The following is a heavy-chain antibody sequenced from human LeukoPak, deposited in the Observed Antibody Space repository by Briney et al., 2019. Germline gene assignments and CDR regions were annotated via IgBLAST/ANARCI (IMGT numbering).Heavy chain of an antibody. CDR1: GFTFSSYA. CDR3: ARGRYNWNFDY. Sequence: PGGSLRLSGAASGFTFSSYAMHWVRQAPGKGLEYVSGIRSNGGSTYYANSVKGRFTISRDNSKNTLYLQMGSLRAEDMAVYYCARGRYNWNFDYWGQGSLVTVSS. CDR2: IRSNGGST. J-gene: IGHJ4*02. V-gene: IGHV3-64*01. D-gene: IGHD1-1*01.